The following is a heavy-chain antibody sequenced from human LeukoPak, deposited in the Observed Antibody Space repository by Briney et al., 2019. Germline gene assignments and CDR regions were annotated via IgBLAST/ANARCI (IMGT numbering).Heavy chain of an antibody. J-gene: IGHJ3*02. Sequence: ASVKVSCKASGYTFTGYYMHWVRQAPGQGLEWMGWINPNSGGTNYAQKFQGRVTMTRDTSISTAYMELSRLRSDDTAVYYCARYLCSSTSCYRDAFDIWGQGTMVTVSS. D-gene: IGHD2-2*02. CDR1: GYTFTGYY. CDR2: INPNSGGT. CDR3: ARYLCSSTSCYRDAFDI. V-gene: IGHV1-2*02.